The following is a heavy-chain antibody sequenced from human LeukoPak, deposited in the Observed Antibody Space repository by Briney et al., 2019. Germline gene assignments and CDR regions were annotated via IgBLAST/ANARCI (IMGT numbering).Heavy chain of an antibody. CDR2: IYIFSGST. D-gene: IGHD2-15*01. Sequence: SETLSLTCTVSGGSISRGRNYWTWIRQPAGKGLEWIGRIYIFSGSTNYNPSLKSRVTISADTSKNQFSLKLTSVTAADTAVYYCARVDGSCSGGSCPSGNWFDPWGQGTLVTVSS. V-gene: IGHV4-61*02. CDR3: ARVDGSCSGGSCPSGNWFDP. J-gene: IGHJ5*02. CDR1: GGSISRGRNY.